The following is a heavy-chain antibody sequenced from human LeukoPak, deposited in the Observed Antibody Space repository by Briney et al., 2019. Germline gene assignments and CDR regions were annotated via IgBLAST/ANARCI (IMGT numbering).Heavy chain of an antibody. CDR3: ARDSPRLSY. J-gene: IGHJ4*02. Sequence: GGSLRLSCAASGFAFSSYWMNWVRQAPGKGLEWISKINSGSTTIYYKDSVRGRFTISRDNAKNSLSLQMNNLRVEDTAVYYCARDSPRLSYWGQGTLVTVSS. CDR2: INSGSTTI. V-gene: IGHV3-48*01. CDR1: GFAFSSYW.